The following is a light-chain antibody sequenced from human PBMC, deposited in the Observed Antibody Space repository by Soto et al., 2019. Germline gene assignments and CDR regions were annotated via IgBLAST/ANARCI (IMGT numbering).Light chain of an antibody. Sequence: QTVVTQPASVSGSPGQSITISCTGTSSDVGSYKFVSWYQQHPGKAPKLMIYEGSKRPSGVSYRFSGSKSGNTASLTISGLQAEDEADYYCCSYAGSSTLVFGGGTKVTVL. CDR2: EGS. CDR3: CSYAGSSTLV. J-gene: IGLJ2*01. CDR1: SSDVGSYKF. V-gene: IGLV2-23*01.